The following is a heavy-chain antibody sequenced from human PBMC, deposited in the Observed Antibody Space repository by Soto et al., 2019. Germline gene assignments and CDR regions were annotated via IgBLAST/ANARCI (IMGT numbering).Heavy chain of an antibody. D-gene: IGHD3-22*01. V-gene: IGHV1-69*13. J-gene: IGHJ5*02. CDR1: GGTFSSYA. CDR3: GSQDYYDSSGYYTNWFAP. Sequence: ASVKVSCKASGGTFSSYAISWVRQAPGQGLEWMGGIIPIFGTANYAQKFQGRVTITADESTSTAYMELSSLRSEDTAVYYCGSQDYYDSSGYYTNWFAPWGQGTLVTVSS. CDR2: IIPIFGTA.